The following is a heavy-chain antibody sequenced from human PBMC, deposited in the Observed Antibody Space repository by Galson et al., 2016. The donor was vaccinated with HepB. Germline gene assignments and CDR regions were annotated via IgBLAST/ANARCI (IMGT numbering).Heavy chain of an antibody. CDR3: ARAGWQWLVPSDY. Sequence: SLRLSCAASGFTFSNYDIQWIRQAPGKGLEWVALISSDGSNKYYVDSVKGRFTISRDNSKNTLFLRMNSLRVEDTAIYYCARAGWQWLVPSDYWGQGTLVTVSS. CDR2: ISSDGSNK. D-gene: IGHD6-19*01. J-gene: IGHJ4*02. V-gene: IGHV3-33*01. CDR1: GFTFSNYD.